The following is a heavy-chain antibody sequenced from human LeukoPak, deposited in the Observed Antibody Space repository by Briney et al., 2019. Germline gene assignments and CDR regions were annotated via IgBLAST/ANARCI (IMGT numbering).Heavy chain of an antibody. CDR2: INPNSGGT. V-gene: IGHV1-2*02. CDR1: GYTFTNYY. Sequence: ASVKVSCKASGYTFTNYYMHWVRQAPGQGLEWMGWINPNSGGTNYAQKFQGRVTMTRDTSISTAYMELSRLRSDDTAVYYCARDAVVVPAASELYYFDYWGQGTLVTVSS. CDR3: ARDAVVVPAASELYYFDY. J-gene: IGHJ4*02. D-gene: IGHD2-2*01.